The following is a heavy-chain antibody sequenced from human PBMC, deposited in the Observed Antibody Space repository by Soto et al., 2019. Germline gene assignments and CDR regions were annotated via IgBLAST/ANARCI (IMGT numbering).Heavy chain of an antibody. Sequence: GGSLRLSCAASGFTFSSYAMHWVRQAPGKGLEWVAVISYDGSNKYYADSVKGRFTISRDNSKNTLYLQMNSLRVEDTAVYYYARAVSYDFWSGIGAFDIWGQGTMVTVSS. V-gene: IGHV3-30-3*01. CDR3: ARAVSYDFWSGIGAFDI. J-gene: IGHJ3*02. CDR1: GFTFSSYA. CDR2: ISYDGSNK. D-gene: IGHD3-3*01.